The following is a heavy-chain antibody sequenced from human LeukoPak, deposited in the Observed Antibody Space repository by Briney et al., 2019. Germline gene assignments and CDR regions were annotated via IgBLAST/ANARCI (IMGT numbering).Heavy chain of an antibody. J-gene: IGHJ4*02. CDR1: GYSFTSYW. V-gene: IGHV5-51*01. Sequence: GESLKISCKGSGYSFTSYWISWVRQMPGKGLEWMGIIYPGDSDTRYSPSFQGQVTISADKSISTAYLQWSSLKASDTAMYYCARGLGQIVPAAFFDYWGQGTLVTVSS. CDR2: IYPGDSDT. D-gene: IGHD2-2*01. CDR3: ARGLGQIVPAAFFDY.